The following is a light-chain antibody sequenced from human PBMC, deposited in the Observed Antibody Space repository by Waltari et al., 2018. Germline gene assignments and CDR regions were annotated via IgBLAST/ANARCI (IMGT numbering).Light chain of an antibody. CDR2: DTS. Sequence: EVVLTQSPGTLSLSPGEGATLSCRASPSVSRSLACYQQKPGQAPRLLIYDTSRRATGIPDRFSGSGSGTDFSLTISRLEPEDFAMYYCQKYASLPATFGQGTKVEIK. J-gene: IGKJ1*01. CDR1: PSVSRS. CDR3: QKYASLPAT. V-gene: IGKV3-20*01.